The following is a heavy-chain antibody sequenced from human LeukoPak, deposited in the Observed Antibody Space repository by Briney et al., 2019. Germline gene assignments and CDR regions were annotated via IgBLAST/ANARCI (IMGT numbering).Heavy chain of an antibody. V-gene: IGHV3-23*01. CDR1: GFTFSSYA. CDR2: ISGSGGST. D-gene: IGHD4-17*01. CDR3: ARVPDYGDYYFDY. Sequence: PGGSLRLSCAASGFTFSSYAMSWVRQAPGKGLEWVSAISGSGGSTYYADSVKGRFTISRDNSKNTPYLQMNSLRAEDTAVYYCARVPDYGDYYFDYWGQGTLVTVSS. J-gene: IGHJ4*02.